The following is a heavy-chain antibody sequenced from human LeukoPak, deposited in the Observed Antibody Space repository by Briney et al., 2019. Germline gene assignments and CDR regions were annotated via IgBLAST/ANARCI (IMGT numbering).Heavy chain of an antibody. CDR2: IYYSGST. Sequence: SETLSLTCTVSGGSISSYYWSWIRQPPGKGLEWIGSIYYSGSTNYNPSLKSRGNISVDTSKNQFSLKLSSVTAADTAVYYCARGPPAKPGTGYYYGMDVWGQGTTVTVSS. CDR1: GGSISSYY. CDR3: ARGPPAKPGTGYYYGMDV. V-gene: IGHV4-59*01. J-gene: IGHJ6*02. D-gene: IGHD2-2*01.